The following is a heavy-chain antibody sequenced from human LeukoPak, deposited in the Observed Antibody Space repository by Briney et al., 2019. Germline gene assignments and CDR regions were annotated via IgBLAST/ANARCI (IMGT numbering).Heavy chain of an antibody. Sequence: SETLSLTCTVSGGSVSSYYWSWIRQPPGKGLEWIGYIYYSGSTNYNPSLKSRVTISVDTSKNQFSPKLSSVTAADTAVYYCARDGGVTMVRGVQNAFDIWGQGTMVTVSS. CDR1: GGSVSSYY. V-gene: IGHV4-59*02. CDR2: IYYSGST. J-gene: IGHJ3*02. D-gene: IGHD3-10*01. CDR3: ARDGGVTMVRGVQNAFDI.